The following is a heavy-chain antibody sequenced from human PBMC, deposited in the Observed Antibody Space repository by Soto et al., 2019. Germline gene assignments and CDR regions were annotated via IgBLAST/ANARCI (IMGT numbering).Heavy chain of an antibody. D-gene: IGHD3-10*01. V-gene: IGHV4-61*01. CDR3: ASSGSYYKRYYFDY. Sequence: QVQLQESGPGLVKPSETLSLTYTVSGGSVSSGSYYWSWIRQPPGKGLEWIGYIYYSGSTNYNPSLKSRVTISVDTSKNQFSLKLSSVTAADTAVYYCASSGSYYKRYYFDYWGQGTLVTVSS. CDR2: IYYSGST. CDR1: GGSVSSGSYY. J-gene: IGHJ4*02.